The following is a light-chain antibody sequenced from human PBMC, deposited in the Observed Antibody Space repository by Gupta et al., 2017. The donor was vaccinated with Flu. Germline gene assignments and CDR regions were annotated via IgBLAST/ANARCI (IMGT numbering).Light chain of an antibody. J-gene: IGKJ2*01. CDR1: QTIRSF. Sequence: DXQMXXXXXSXSXSXGDRVTIACRTSQTIRSFLNWYQYKPGEAPRLLIFAASNLQSGVPSRFSGSGSGTDFTLTISSVQPEDFATYFCQQSDSLPYIFGQGTKLDIK. CDR3: QQSDSLPYI. V-gene: IGKV1-39*01. CDR2: AAS.